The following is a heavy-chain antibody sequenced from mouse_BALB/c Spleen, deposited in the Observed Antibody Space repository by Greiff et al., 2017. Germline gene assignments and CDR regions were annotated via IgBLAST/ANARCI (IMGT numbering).Heavy chain of an antibody. D-gene: IGHD2-4*01. Sequence: EVQRVESGGGLVQPGGSLKLSCAASGFTFSSYDMSWVRQTPEKRLEWVAYISSGGGSTYYPDTVKGRFTISRDNAKNTLYLQMSSLKSEDTAMYYCARPYDFAWFAYWGQGTLVTVSA. CDR2: ISSGGGST. V-gene: IGHV5-12-1*01. J-gene: IGHJ3*01. CDR3: ARPYDFAWFAY. CDR1: GFTFSSYD.